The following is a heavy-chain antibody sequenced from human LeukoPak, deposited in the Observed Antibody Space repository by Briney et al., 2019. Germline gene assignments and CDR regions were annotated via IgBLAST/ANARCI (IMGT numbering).Heavy chain of an antibody. CDR1: GFTFRSYN. CDR3: ARNRNWYFDL. CDR2: IHIDGST. Sequence: GGALRLSCAASGFTFRSYNFQWVRQAPGKGLEWVAIIHIDGSTYYADSLRGRFTISRDISRNTVSLQTNSLRAEDTAVYYCARNRNWYFDLWGRGTLVTVSS. J-gene: IGHJ2*01. V-gene: IGHV3-66*01.